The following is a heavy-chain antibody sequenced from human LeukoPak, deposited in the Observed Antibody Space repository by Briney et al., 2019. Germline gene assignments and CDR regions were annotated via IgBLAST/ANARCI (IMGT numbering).Heavy chain of an antibody. CDR3: ARVGCGGGSCYSDWDY. CDR2: ISAYNGNT. D-gene: IGHD2-15*01. Sequence: ASVKVSCKASGYTFTSYGISWVRQAPGQGLEWMGGISAYNGNTNYAQKLQGRVTMTTDTSTSTAYMEPRSLRSDDTAGYYCARVGCGGGSCYSDWDYWGQGTLVTVSS. CDR1: GYTFTSYG. V-gene: IGHV1-18*01. J-gene: IGHJ4*02.